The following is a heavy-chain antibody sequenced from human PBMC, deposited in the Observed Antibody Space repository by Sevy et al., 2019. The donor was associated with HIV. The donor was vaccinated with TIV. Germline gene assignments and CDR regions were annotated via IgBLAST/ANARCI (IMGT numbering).Heavy chain of an antibody. V-gene: IGHV5-51*01. D-gene: IGHD4-17*01. J-gene: IGHJ4*02. CDR1: GYRFTDYW. CDR3: ARAPSTVSNPLHFDY. CDR2: IYPGDSDT. Sequence: GESLKISCQGSGYRFTDYWIAWVRQMPGKGLEWMGIIYPGDSDTRYSPSFRGQVTISADTSIRTAYLQWRSLRASDSAIYYCARAPSTVSNPLHFDYWGQGALVTVSS.